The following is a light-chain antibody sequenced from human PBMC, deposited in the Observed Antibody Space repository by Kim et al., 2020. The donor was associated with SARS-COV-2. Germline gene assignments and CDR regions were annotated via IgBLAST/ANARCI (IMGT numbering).Light chain of an antibody. Sequence: AAVEDRVTITCRASQSISSWLAWYQQKPGKAPKLLIYKASSLESGVPSRFSGSGSGTEFTLTISSLQPDDFATYYCQQYNSYSYTFGQGTKLEIK. CDR1: QSISSW. J-gene: IGKJ2*01. V-gene: IGKV1-5*03. CDR2: KAS. CDR3: QQYNSYSYT.